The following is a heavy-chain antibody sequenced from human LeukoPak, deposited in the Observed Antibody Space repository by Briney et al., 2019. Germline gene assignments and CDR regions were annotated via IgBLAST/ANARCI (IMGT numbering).Heavy chain of an antibody. CDR1: GFSVSNYY. CDR2: IRDSGET. J-gene: IGHJ5*01. CDR3: ARDRAVTQVWVEFDS. V-gene: IGHV3-66*03. Sequence: GSLRLSCAGSGFSVSNYYMNWVCQAPGKGLEWVSLIRDSGETFYADSVKGRFTISRDNSKNTVYLQMNRLRVEDTAVYFCARDRAVTQVWVEFDSWGQGTLVTVSS. D-gene: IGHD3-16*01.